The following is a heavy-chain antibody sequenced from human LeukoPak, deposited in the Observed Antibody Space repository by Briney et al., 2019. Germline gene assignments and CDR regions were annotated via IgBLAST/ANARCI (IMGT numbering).Heavy chain of an antibody. V-gene: IGHV3-7*01. J-gene: IGHJ4*02. Sequence: PGGSLRLSCAASGFTFSRYWMSWVRQAPGKGLEWVAKIKADGGEKDHVASVKGRFTISRDNAKNSLYLQMNSLRVEDTAVYYCARGGAARPDFWGQGTLVTVSS. D-gene: IGHD6-6*01. CDR2: IKADGGEK. CDR1: GFTFSRYW. CDR3: ARGGAARPDF.